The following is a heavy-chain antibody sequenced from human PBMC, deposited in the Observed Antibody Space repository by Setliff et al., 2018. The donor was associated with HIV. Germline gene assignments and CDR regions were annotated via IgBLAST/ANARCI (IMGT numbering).Heavy chain of an antibody. V-gene: IGHV3-30*01. Sequence: GESLSLSCVASGFTFSTDAMHWVRQAPGKGLEWVTVISYDESNKYYGDSVKGRFTISRDNSKNTMYLQMNSLRAEDTAVYYCESGPNRYSGTYYYYYYMDVWGKGTTVTVSS. J-gene: IGHJ6*03. D-gene: IGHD1-26*01. CDR1: GFTFSTDA. CDR2: ISYDESNK. CDR3: ESGPNRYSGTYYYYYYMDV.